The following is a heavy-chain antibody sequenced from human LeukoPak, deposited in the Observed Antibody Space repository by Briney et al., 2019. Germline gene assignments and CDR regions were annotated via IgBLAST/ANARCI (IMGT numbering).Heavy chain of an antibody. CDR3: ARTLYYYDSSGYYEDY. CDR1: GFTFSSYE. V-gene: IGHV3-48*03. CDR2: ISSSGSTI. J-gene: IGHJ4*02. D-gene: IGHD3-22*01. Sequence: HPGGSLRLSCAASGFTFSSYEMNWVRQAPGKGLEWVSYISSSGSTIYYADSVKGRFTISRDNAKNSLYLQMNSLRAEDTALYYCARTLYYYDSSGYYEDYWGQGTLVTVSS.